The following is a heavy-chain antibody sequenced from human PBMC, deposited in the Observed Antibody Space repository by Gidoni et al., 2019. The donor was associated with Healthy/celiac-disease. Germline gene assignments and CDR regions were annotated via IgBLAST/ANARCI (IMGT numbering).Heavy chain of an antibody. V-gene: IGHV1-18*01. CDR1: GYTFTSYG. CDR3: ARDATIFGDDGDAFDI. D-gene: IGHD3-3*01. J-gene: IGHJ3*02. CDR2: ISAYNGNT. Sequence: QVQLVQSGAEVKKPGASVTVSCKVSGYTFTSYGISWVRQAPGQGLEWMGWISAYNGNTNYEQKRQGRVNMNTDTSTSTAYMELRSLRSDDTAVYYCARDATIFGDDGDAFDIWGQGKMVTVSS.